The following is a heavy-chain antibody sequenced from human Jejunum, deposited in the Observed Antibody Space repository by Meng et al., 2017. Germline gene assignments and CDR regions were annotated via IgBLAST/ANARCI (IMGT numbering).Heavy chain of an antibody. D-gene: IGHD3-22*01. Sequence: GESLKISCAGSGFTFSSHAMNWVRQAPGKGLEWVSSISSSGGRTYYADSVKGRFTSSRDNSKNTLYLQMDSLRAEDTAVYYCARRGGTIFYNASGYEFDYWGQGTMVTVSS. J-gene: IGHJ4*03. V-gene: IGHV3-23*01. CDR3: ARRGGTIFYNASGYEFDY. CDR2: ISSSGGRT. CDR1: GFTFSSHA.